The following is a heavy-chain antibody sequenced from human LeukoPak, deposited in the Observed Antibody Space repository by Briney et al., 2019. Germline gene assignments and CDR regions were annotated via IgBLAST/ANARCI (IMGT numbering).Heavy chain of an antibody. Sequence: SETLSLTCGVSGASVSSHFWSWIRQTPGLGLEWLGYISNRGSTGYNPSLRSRVTISVDAPKNEVSLNVRSVSAADTAVYYCAKGVSGTYYAFDVWGQGRTVIVSS. CDR1: GASVSSHF. D-gene: IGHD1-26*01. V-gene: IGHV4-59*02. J-gene: IGHJ3*01. CDR3: AKGVSGTYYAFDV. CDR2: ISNRGST.